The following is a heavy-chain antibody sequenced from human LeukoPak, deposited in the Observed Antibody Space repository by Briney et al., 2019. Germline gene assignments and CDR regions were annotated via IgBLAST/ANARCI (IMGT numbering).Heavy chain of an antibody. J-gene: IGHJ4*02. CDR2: IDPGDSYA. Sequence: GGSLKISCKGSGYSFTSYWIGWVRQTPGKGLEWMGRIDPGDSYANYSPSFQGHVTISADKSISTAYLQWSSLKASDTGMYYCARCTASSSNDYWGQGTLVTVSS. CDR1: GYSFTSYW. V-gene: IGHV5-10-1*01. D-gene: IGHD6-19*01. CDR3: ARCTASSSNDY.